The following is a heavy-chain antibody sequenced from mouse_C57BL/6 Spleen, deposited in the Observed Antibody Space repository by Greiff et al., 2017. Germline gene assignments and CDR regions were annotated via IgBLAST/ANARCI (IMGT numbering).Heavy chain of an antibody. Sequence: QVQLQQPGAELVKPGASVKLSCKASGYTFTSYWMHWVNQRPGQGLEWIGMIHPNSGSTNYNEKFKSKATLTVDKSSSTAYMQLSSLTSEDSAVYYCAREDSGYFFDYWGQGTTLTVSS. V-gene: IGHV1-64*01. D-gene: IGHD3-2*02. CDR3: AREDSGYFFDY. CDR1: GYTFTSYW. CDR2: IHPNSGST. J-gene: IGHJ2*01.